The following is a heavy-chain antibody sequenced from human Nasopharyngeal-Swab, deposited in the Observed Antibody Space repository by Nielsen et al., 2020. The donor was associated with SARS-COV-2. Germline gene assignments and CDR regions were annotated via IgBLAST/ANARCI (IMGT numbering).Heavy chain of an antibody. V-gene: IGHV4-59*01. Sequence: WIRQPPGKGLEWIGYIYYSESTNYNPSLKSRVTISVDTSKNQFSLKLSSVTAADTAVYYCARGGRGIFGVVTNFDYWGQGTLVTVSS. CDR3: ARGGRGIFGVVTNFDY. D-gene: IGHD3-3*01. J-gene: IGHJ4*02. CDR2: IYYSEST.